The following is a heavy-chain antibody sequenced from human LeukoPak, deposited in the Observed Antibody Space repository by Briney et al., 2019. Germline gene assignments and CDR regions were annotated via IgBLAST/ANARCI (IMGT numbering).Heavy chain of an antibody. CDR1: GYTFTSYG. Sequence: ASVKVSCKASGYTFTSYGISWVRQAPGQGLEWMGWISAYNGNTNYAQKLQGRVTMTTDTSTSTAYMELRSLRSDDTAVYYCARVFLGDYGDYAHDYWGQGTLVTVSS. J-gene: IGHJ4*02. CDR3: ARVFLGDYGDYAHDY. CDR2: ISAYNGNT. V-gene: IGHV1-18*01. D-gene: IGHD4-17*01.